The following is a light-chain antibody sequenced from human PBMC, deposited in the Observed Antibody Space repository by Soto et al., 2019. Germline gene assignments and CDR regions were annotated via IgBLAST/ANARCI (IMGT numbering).Light chain of an antibody. V-gene: IGLV1-44*01. CDR1: SSNIGSRP. CDR3: DAWDDSLNGRFV. CDR2: TNN. J-gene: IGLJ1*01. Sequence: QSVLTQPPSASGTPGQRVTISCSGSSSNIGSRPVNWYQQLPGTAPKLLIYTNNQRPSGFPDRFSGSKSGTSASLVIGGLQFEAEAEYYCDAWDDSLNGRFVFGTGTKVTVL.